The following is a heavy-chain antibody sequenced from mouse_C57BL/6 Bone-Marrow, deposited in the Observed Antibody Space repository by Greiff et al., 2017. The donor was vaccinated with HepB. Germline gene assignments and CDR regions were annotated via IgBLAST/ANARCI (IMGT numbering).Heavy chain of an antibody. CDR3: ARQALLWLLGAMDY. V-gene: IGHV1-55*01. Sequence: QVHVKQPGAELVKPGASVKMSCKASGYTFTSYWITWVKQRPGQGLEWIGDIYPGSGSTNYNEKFKSKATLTVDTSSSTAYMQLSSLTSEDSAVYYFARQALLWLLGAMDYWGQGTSVTVSS. D-gene: IGHD2-9*01. J-gene: IGHJ4*01. CDR1: GYTFTSYW. CDR2: IYPGSGST.